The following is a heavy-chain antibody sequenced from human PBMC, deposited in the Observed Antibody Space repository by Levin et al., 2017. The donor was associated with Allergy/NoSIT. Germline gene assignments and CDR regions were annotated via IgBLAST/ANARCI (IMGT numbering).Heavy chain of an antibody. D-gene: IGHD1-26*01. J-gene: IGHJ4*02. Sequence: PGGSLRLSCAASGFTFSSYSMNWVRQAPGKGLEWVSSISSSSSYIYYADSVKGRFTISRDNAKNSLYLQMNSLRAEDTAVYYCARDPHSGSYQIDYWGQGTLVTVSS. V-gene: IGHV3-21*01. CDR3: ARDPHSGSYQIDY. CDR2: ISSSSSYI. CDR1: GFTFSSYS.